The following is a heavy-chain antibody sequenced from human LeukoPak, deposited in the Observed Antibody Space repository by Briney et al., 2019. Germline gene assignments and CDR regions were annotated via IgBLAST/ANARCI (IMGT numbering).Heavy chain of an antibody. Sequence: GGSLRLSCAASGFTFSSYGVHWVRQAPGKGLEWVAVIWYDGSNKYYADSVKGRFTISRDNSKNTLYLQMNSLRAEDTAVYYCARDRLVVVRNWFDPWGQGTLVTVSS. CDR2: IWYDGSNK. J-gene: IGHJ5*02. CDR3: ARDRLVVVRNWFDP. D-gene: IGHD3-22*01. V-gene: IGHV3-33*01. CDR1: GFTFSSYG.